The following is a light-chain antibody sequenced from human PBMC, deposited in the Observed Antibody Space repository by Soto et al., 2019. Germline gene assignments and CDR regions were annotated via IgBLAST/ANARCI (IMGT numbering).Light chain of an antibody. J-gene: IGKJ3*01. V-gene: IGKV1-39*01. CDR1: QTISNY. Sequence: DIPLPQSPSSLCASVGDRVTITCRASQTISNYLNWYQMKPGKAPKLLIYGASSLQNGVPPRFSGSGSGTDFALTIRNLEPEDFASYFCQQSYTSPTFGPGTKVDL. CDR3: QQSYTSPT. CDR2: GAS.